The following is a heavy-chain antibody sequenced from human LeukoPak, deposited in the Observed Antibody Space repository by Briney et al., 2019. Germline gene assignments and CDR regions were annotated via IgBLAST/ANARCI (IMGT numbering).Heavy chain of an antibody. D-gene: IGHD1-26*01. V-gene: IGHV4-59*01. CDR1: GGSINSYY. CDR3: AREGIVGVSEPSNWFDP. J-gene: IGHJ5*02. CDR2: IYSSGST. Sequence: PSETLSLTCSVSGGSINSYYWSWIRQPPGKGLEWIGYIYSSGSTNYNPSLKSRVTISVDTSKNQFSLKLSSVTAADTAVYYCAREGIVGVSEPSNWFDPWGQGTLVTVSS.